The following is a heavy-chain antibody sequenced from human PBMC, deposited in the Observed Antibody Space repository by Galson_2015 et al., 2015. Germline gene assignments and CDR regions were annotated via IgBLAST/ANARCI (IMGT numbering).Heavy chain of an antibody. Sequence: SVKVSCKASGYTFTSYDINWVRQATGQGLEWMGWMNPNSGNTGYAQKFQGRVTMTRNTSISTAYMELSSLRSEDTAVYYCARASNNWNDVTVIDPWGQGTLVTVSS. J-gene: IGHJ5*02. CDR2: MNPNSGNT. D-gene: IGHD1-20*01. V-gene: IGHV1-8*01. CDR1: GYTFTSYD. CDR3: ARASNNWNDVTVIDP.